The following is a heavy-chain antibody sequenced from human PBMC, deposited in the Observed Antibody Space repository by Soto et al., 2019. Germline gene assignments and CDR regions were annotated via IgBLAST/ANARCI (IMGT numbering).Heavy chain of an antibody. J-gene: IGHJ4*02. CDR2: IYHSVST. Sequence: QLQLLESGSGLVKPSQTLSLTCAVSGGSISSGGYSWGWIRQPPGKGLEWIGYIYHSVSTYYNPSRTIRVTISVDRSKNQFSLRLSSVTAAGTAVYYCARVPDYWGQGTLVTVSS. CDR1: GGSISSGGYS. V-gene: IGHV4-30-2*01. CDR3: ARVPDY.